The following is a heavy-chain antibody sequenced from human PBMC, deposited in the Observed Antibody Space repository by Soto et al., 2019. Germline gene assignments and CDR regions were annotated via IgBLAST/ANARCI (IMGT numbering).Heavy chain of an antibody. CDR1: GGTFSSYA. Sequence: ASVKVSCKASGGTFSSYAISWVRQAPGQGLEWLGGIIPIFGTANYAQKFQGRVTITADESTSTAYMELSSLRSEDTAVYYCARVSSGWNGRETPYYYYGMDVWGQGTTVTVSS. V-gene: IGHV1-69*13. CDR3: ARVSSGWNGRETPYYYYGMDV. CDR2: IIPIFGTA. D-gene: IGHD6-19*01. J-gene: IGHJ6*02.